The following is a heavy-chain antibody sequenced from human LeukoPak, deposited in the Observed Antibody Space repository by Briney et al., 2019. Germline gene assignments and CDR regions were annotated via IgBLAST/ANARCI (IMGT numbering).Heavy chain of an antibody. CDR1: GGSITGDYY. CDR2: IYRSGST. V-gene: IGHV4-61*02. Sequence: SQTLSLTCTVSGGSITGDYYWSWIRQPAGKGLEWIGRIYRSGSTNNNPSLKGRVNMSVDTSKNQFSLKLSSVTAADSAVYYCARGITMRHFDYWGQGTLVTVSS. D-gene: IGHD3-3*01. J-gene: IGHJ4*02. CDR3: ARGITMRHFDY.